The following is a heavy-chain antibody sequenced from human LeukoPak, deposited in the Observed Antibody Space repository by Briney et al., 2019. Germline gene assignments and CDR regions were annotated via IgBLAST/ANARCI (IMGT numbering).Heavy chain of an antibody. CDR2: IVVGSGNT. CDR3: AASPDYYDSSGYSYYFDY. J-gene: IGHJ4*02. D-gene: IGHD3-22*01. V-gene: IGHV1-58*01. Sequence: SVKVSCKASGFTFTSSAVQWVRQARGQRLEWIGWIVVGSGNTNYAQKFQERVTITRDMSTSTAYMEPSSLRSEDTAVYYCAASPDYYDSSGYSYYFDYWGQGTLVTVSS. CDR1: GFTFTSSA.